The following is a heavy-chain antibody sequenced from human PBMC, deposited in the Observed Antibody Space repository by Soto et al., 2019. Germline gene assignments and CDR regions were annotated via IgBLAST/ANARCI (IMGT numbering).Heavy chain of an antibody. CDR3: ARDPRPEYCSSTSCYTPGWFDP. D-gene: IGHD2-2*02. J-gene: IGHJ5*02. Sequence: QVQLVESGGGLVKPGGSLRLSCAASGFTFSDYYMSWIRQAPGKGLEWVSYISSSGSTIYYADSVKGRFTISRDNAKNSLYLQMNSLRAEDTDVYYCARDPRPEYCSSTSCYTPGWFDPWGQGTLVTVSS. CDR2: ISSSGSTI. CDR1: GFTFSDYY. V-gene: IGHV3-11*01.